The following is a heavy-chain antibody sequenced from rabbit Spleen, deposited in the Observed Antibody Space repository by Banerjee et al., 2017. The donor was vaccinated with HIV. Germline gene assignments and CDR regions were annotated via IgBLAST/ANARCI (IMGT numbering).Heavy chain of an antibody. CDR1: GFDFSSNA. V-gene: IGHV1S45*01. Sequence: QEQLEESGGGLVQPEGSLTLTCKASGFDFSSNAMCWVRQAPGKGLEWIACIYAGTSGTTEYASWAKGRFTMSKTSSTTVTLQMTSLTAADTATYFCARSSTTSARTDLYYGMDLWGQGTLVTVS. D-gene: IGHD1-1*01. J-gene: IGHJ6*01. CDR3: ARSSTTSARTDLYYGMDL. CDR2: IYAGTSGTT.